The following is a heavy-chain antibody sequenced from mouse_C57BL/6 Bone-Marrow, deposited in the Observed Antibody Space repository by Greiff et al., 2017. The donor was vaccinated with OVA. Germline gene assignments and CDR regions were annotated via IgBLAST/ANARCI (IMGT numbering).Heavy chain of an antibody. CDR1: GFTFSSYA. CDR2: ISDGGSYT. J-gene: IGHJ3*01. Sequence: VQLKESGGGLVKPGGSLKLSCAASGFTFSSYAMSWVRQTPEKRLEWVATISDGGSYTYYPDNVKGRFTISRDNAKNNLYLQMSHLKSEDTAMYYCARDGGYYGYDGFAYWGQGTLVTVSA. D-gene: IGHD2-2*01. V-gene: IGHV5-4*01. CDR3: ARDGGYYGYDGFAY.